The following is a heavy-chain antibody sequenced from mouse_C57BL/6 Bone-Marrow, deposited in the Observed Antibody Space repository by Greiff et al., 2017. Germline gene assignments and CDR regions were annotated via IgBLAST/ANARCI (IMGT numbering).Heavy chain of an antibody. D-gene: IGHD2-4*01. CDR1: GYTFPSYW. CDR3: AINTRMITTRGYAMDY. CDR2: IHPSDRDT. V-gene: IGHV1-74*01. J-gene: IGHJ4*01. Sequence: QVQLQPGAELVKPGASVKVSCKASGYTFPSYWMHWVKPRPGPGLEWIVRIHPSDRDTNYNQKFKGKATLTVDKSSSTAYMQLSSLTSEDSAVYYCAINTRMITTRGYAMDYWGQGTSVTVSS.